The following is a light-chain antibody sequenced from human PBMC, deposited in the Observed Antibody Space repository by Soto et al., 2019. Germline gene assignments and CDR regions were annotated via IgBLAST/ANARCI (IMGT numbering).Light chain of an antibody. CDR3: QQRSNWPRT. J-gene: IGKJ1*01. CDR1: QGIRNN. CDR2: AAS. Sequence: DIQMTQSPPSLSASAGDTITITCRASQGIRNNLAWYRQKPGKVPELLIYAASTLHSGVPSRFSGRGSGTDFTLTISSLQPEDVATYYCQQRSNWPRTFGQGTKVEIK. V-gene: IGKV1-27*01.